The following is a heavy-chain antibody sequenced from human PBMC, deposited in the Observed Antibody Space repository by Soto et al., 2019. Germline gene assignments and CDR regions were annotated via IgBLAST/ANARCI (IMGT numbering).Heavy chain of an antibody. Sequence: PGGSLRLSCADSGFRFSSYSMSWVRQTPGKGLEWVAAITATGDRTYYADSVTGRFTISRDNSKKTHYLQMTSLRAEDTAMYYCAIMNGYFEYWGQGTPVTVSS. CDR3: AIMNGYFEY. J-gene: IGHJ4*02. D-gene: IGHD3-16*01. V-gene: IGHV3-23*01. CDR1: GFRFSSYS. CDR2: ITATGDRT.